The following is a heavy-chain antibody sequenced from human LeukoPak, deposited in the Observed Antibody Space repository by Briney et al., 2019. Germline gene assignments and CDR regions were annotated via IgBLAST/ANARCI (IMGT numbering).Heavy chain of an antibody. CDR3: ARDGPVTPSYYYYYGMDV. Sequence: PGGSLRLSCAASGFTFRSYWMSWVRQAPGKGLEWVANIKQDGSEKYYVDSVKGRFTISRDNAKNSLYLQMNSLRAEDTAVYYRARDGPVTPSYYYYYGMDVWGQGTTVTVSS. D-gene: IGHD4-17*01. J-gene: IGHJ6*02. V-gene: IGHV3-7*01. CDR1: GFTFRSYW. CDR2: IKQDGSEK.